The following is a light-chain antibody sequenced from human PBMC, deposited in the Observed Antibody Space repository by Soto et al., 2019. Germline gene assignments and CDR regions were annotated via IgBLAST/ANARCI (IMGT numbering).Light chain of an antibody. CDR1: SSDVGGYNY. CDR3: CSYAGSYTWV. V-gene: IGLV2-11*01. CDR2: DFS. Sequence: QSALTQPRSVSGSPGQSVTISCTGTSSDVGGYNYVSWYQQHPGKAPKLMIYDFSKRPSGVPDRFSGSKSGNTASLTISRLQAEEETDYYCCSYAGSYTWVFGGGTKLTVL. J-gene: IGLJ2*01.